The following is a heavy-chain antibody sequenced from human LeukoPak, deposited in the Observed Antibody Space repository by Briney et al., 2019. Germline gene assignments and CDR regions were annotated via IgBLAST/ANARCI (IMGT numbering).Heavy chain of an antibody. CDR1: GYTFTSYG. V-gene: IGHV1-18*01. CDR2: ISAYNGNT. D-gene: IGHD4-17*01. Sequence: ASVKVSCKASGYTFTSYGISWVRQAPGQGLEWMGWISAYNGNTNYAQKLQGRATMTTDTSTSTAYMELRSLRSDDTAVYYCASSTTVTEYYYYGMDVWGQGTTVTVSS. J-gene: IGHJ6*02. CDR3: ASSTTVTEYYYYGMDV.